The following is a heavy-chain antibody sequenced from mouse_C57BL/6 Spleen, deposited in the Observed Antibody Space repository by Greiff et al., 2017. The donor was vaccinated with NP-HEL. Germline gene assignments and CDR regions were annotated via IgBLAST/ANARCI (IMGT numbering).Heavy chain of an antibody. CDR3: ARKLRYAMDY. J-gene: IGHJ4*01. Sequence: VQLQQPGAELVRPGTSVKLSCKASGYTFTSYWMHWVKQRPGQGLEWIGVIDPSDSYTNYNQKFKGKATLTVDTSSSTAYMQLSSLTSEDSAVYYCARKLRYAMDYWGQGTSVTVSS. CDR2: IDPSDSYT. D-gene: IGHD1-1*01. V-gene: IGHV1-59*01. CDR1: GYTFTSYW.